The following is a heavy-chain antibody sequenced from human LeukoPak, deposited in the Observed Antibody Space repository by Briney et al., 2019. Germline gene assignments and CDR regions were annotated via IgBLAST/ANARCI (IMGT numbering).Heavy chain of an antibody. Sequence: GGSLRLSCAASGFTFSRYAMSWARQAPGKGLEWVSAISDSGAATHYADSVMGRFTISRDNLRNTLYLQMNSLRAEDAAVYYCANDVGGTAFFGYWGQGTLVTVSP. CDR3: ANDVGGTAFFGY. J-gene: IGHJ4*02. CDR2: ISDSGAAT. V-gene: IGHV3-23*01. D-gene: IGHD2/OR15-2a*01. CDR1: GFTFSRYA.